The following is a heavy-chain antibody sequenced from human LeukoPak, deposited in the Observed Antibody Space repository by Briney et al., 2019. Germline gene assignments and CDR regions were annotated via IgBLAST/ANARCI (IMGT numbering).Heavy chain of an antibody. CDR3: AAGTAADY. CDR1: GIPFGDYY. V-gene: IGHV3-11*03. J-gene: IGHJ4*02. D-gene: IGHD6-13*01. Sequence: GGSLRLSCVVSGIPFGDYYMNWIRQAPGKGLEWIPYISSSSSYTDYADSVKGRFTISRDNAKNSLYLQMDSLTVDDTAVYYCAAGTAADYWGQGTLVTVSS. CDR2: ISSSSSYT.